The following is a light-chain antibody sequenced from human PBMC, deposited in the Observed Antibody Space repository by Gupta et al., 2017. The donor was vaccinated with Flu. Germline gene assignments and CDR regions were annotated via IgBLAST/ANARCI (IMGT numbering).Light chain of an antibody. CDR1: SSNIGSNY. J-gene: IGLJ3*02. CDR3: AAWDDILSCWV. CDR2: RNN. V-gene: IGLV1-47*01. Sequence: QSVLTQPPSASGTPGQRVTISCSGSSSNIGSNYVYWYHQLPVTPPKLLIYRNNQRPSVCPVRFSGSKSATSASLSISGSLAADDADYYSAAWDDILSCWVFGGGTKLTVL.